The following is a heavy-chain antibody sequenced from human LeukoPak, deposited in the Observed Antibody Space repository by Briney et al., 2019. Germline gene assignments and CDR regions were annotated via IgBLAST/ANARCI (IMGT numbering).Heavy chain of an antibody. V-gene: IGHV3-23*01. CDR2: ISGSGANT. CDR3: AKLGGPYNWDYAGLNYMDV. D-gene: IGHD1-7*01. J-gene: IGHJ6*03. Sequence: PGGSLSLSCAASGFIFSSYAMTWVRQAPGKGLEWVSGISGSGANTYYADSVKGRFTISRDNSKDTLYLQMNSLRAEDTAIYYCAKLGGPYNWDYAGLNYMDVWGKGTTVTFSS. CDR1: GFIFSSYA.